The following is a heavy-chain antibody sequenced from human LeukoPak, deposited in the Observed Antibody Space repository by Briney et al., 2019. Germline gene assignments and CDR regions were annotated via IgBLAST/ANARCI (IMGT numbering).Heavy chain of an antibody. Sequence: SETLSLTCTVSGGSIGSSYRSWNRQPAGKGLEWIGRFFTGGSTYYNPSLESRVTMSVDTSKNQFSLNLSSVTAADTAVYFCARGSGVAVGMDVWGQGTTVIVSS. V-gene: IGHV4-4*07. CDR3: ARGSGVAVGMDV. CDR2: FFTGGST. J-gene: IGHJ6*02. D-gene: IGHD6-19*01. CDR1: GGSIGSSY.